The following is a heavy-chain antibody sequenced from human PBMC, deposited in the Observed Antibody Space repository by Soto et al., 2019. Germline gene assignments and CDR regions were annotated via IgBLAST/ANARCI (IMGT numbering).Heavy chain of an antibody. D-gene: IGHD6-13*01. CDR1: GFTFRTYG. J-gene: IGHJ4*02. V-gene: IGHV3-21*01. CDR3: AREPEGIAAALDY. Sequence: GGSLRLSCAASGFTFRTYGMNWVRRAPGGGLEWVASISSSGSFIYYADSVKGRFTISRDDAEKSLYLQMNNLRAEDTALYYCAREPEGIAAALDYWGRGTLVTVSS. CDR2: ISSSGSFI.